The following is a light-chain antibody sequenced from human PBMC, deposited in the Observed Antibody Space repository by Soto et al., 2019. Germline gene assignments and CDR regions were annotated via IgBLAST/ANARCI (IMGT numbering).Light chain of an antibody. J-gene: IGLJ1*01. CDR3: ATWDDSLNAYV. V-gene: IGLV1-44*01. Sequence: QSVLTQPPSVSGTPGQRVTISCSGSSSNVGSNTVHWYQQVPGTAPKLLIFNNNQRPSGVPERFSGSTSGTSASLAISGLQSEDESDYYCATWDDSLNAYVFGTGTKVTVL. CDR1: SSNVGSNT. CDR2: NNN.